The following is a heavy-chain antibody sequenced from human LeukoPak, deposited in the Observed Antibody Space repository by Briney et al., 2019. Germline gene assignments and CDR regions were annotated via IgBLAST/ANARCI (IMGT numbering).Heavy chain of an antibody. CDR3: AREYSSGWTSDY. CDR2: INSDGNYT. D-gene: IGHD6-19*01. J-gene: IGHJ4*02. V-gene: IGHV3-74*01. Sequence: PGGSLRLSCAASGFTFSSYWMNWVRQPPGKGQVWVSRINSDGNYTTYADSVKGRFTTSRDNTKNTLSLKMNSLRAEDTAVYYCAREYSSGWTSDYWGQGTLVTVSS. CDR1: GFTFSSYW.